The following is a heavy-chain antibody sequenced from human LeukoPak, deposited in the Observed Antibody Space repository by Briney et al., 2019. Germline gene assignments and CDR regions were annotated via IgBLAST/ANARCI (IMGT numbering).Heavy chain of an antibody. Sequence: SETLSLTCTVSGGSISSYYWSWIRQPPGKGLEWIGYIYYSGSTNYNPSLKSRVTISVDTSKHQSSLKLSSVTAADTAVYYCARVARNRFGELYQHIIDYWGQGTLVTVSS. CDR3: ARVARNRFGELYQHIIDY. D-gene: IGHD3-10*01. CDR2: IYYSGST. V-gene: IGHV4-59*01. J-gene: IGHJ4*02. CDR1: GGSISSYY.